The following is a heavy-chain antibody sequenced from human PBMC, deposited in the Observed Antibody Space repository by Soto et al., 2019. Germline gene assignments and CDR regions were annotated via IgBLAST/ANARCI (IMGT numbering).Heavy chain of an antibody. V-gene: IGHV4-39*07. J-gene: IGHJ4*02. CDR1: GGSISSSSYY. D-gene: IGHD3-3*01. Sequence: PSETLSLTCTVSGGSISSSSYYWGWIRQPPGKGLEWIGSIYYSGSTYYNPSLKSRVTISVDTSKNQFSLKLSSVTAADTAVYYCARVEGVTNFGGWGRYYFDYWGQGTLVTVSS. CDR2: IYYSGST. CDR3: ARVEGVTNFGGWGRYYFDY.